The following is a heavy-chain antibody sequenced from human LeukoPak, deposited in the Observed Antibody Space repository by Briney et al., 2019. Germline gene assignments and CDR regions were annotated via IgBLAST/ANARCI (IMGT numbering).Heavy chain of an antibody. CDR3: AKDMGLGAAAGANWFDP. Sequence: GGSLRLSCAASGFTFDDYAMHWVRQTPGKGLEWVSGISSDSKLTIYADSVKGRFIISRDNARNSLYLQMNSLRTEDAALYYCAKDMGLGAAAGANWFDPWGRGTLVTVSS. CDR2: ISSDSKLT. D-gene: IGHD6-13*01. V-gene: IGHV3-9*01. CDR1: GFTFDDYA. J-gene: IGHJ5*02.